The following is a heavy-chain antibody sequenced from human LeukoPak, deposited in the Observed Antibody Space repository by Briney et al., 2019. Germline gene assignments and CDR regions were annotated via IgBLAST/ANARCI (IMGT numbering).Heavy chain of an antibody. D-gene: IGHD6-19*01. CDR3: ARDDRGIAVAFGY. V-gene: IGHV3-23*01. CDR1: GFTFSSYG. J-gene: IGHJ4*02. CDR2: ISGSGGST. Sequence: PGGSLRLSCAASGFTFSSYGMSWVRQAPGKGLEWVSAISGSGGSTYYADSVKGRFTISRDNSKNTLYLQMNSLRAEDTAVYYCARDDRGIAVAFGYWGQGTLVTVSS.